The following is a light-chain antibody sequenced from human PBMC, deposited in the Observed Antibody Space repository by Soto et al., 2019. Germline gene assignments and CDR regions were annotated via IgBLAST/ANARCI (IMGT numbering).Light chain of an antibody. CDR2: AAS. CDR1: QGISSY. J-gene: IGKJ3*01. V-gene: IGKV1-9*01. CDR3: QQLNSYPLD. Sequence: DIQLTQSPSFLSASVGDRVTITCRASQGISSYLAWYQQKPGKAPKLLIYAASTFQSGVPSRFSGSGSGTEFTLTISSLQPEDFSTSYCQQLNSYPLDFGPGTKVDIK.